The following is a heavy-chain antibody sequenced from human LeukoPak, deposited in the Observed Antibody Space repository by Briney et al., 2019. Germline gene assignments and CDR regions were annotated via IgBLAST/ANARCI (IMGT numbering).Heavy chain of an antibody. CDR3: ARAGIFGVVIRTGYYYGMDV. CDR2: IIPILGIA. V-gene: IGHV1-69*04. CDR1: GGTFSSYA. D-gene: IGHD3-3*01. Sequence: SVKVSCKASGGTFSSYAISWVRQAPGQGLEWMGRIIPILGIANYAQKFQGRVTITAEKSTSTAYMELSRLRSEDTAVYYCARAGIFGVVIRTGYYYGMDVWGQGTTVTVSS. J-gene: IGHJ6*02.